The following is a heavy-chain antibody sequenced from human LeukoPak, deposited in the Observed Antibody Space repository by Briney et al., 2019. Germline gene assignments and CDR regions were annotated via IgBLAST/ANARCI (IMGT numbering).Heavy chain of an antibody. CDR1: GGSFTPYY. D-gene: IGHD4-23*01. J-gene: IGHJ6*03. CDR3: ASADYGGYYYYMDV. CDR2: ISYSGST. Sequence: PSETLSLTCTVSGGSFTPYYWSWIRQPPGKGLEWIGHISYSGSTNYNPSLKSRVTVSIDTSKNQVSLKLSSMTAADTAVYYCASADYGGYYYYMDVWGKGTTVTISS. V-gene: IGHV4-59*01.